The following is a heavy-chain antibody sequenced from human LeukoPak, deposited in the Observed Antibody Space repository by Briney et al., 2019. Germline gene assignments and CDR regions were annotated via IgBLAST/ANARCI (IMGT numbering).Heavy chain of an antibody. CDR2: IRYDGSNK. CDR1: GFTFSRYG. J-gene: IGHJ4*02. D-gene: IGHD3-16*02. Sequence: GGSLRLSCVASGFTFSRYGMHWVRQAPGKGLEWVSFIRYDGSNKHYADSVKGRLSISRDNSKNTQYLQMNSLRAEDTAVYYCAKDDVWGSYRLDYWGQGTLVTVSS. CDR3: AKDDVWGSYRLDY. V-gene: IGHV3-30*02.